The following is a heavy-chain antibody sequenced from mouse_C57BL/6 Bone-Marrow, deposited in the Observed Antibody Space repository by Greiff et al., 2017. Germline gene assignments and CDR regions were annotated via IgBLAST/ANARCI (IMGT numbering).Heavy chain of an antibody. V-gene: IGHV1-76*01. CDR3: ARPGDYYGTPY. J-gene: IGHJ3*01. Sequence: QVQLQQSGAELVRPGASVKLSCKASGYTFTDYYINWVKQRPGQGLEWIARIYPGSGNTYYNEKFKGKATLTAEKSSSTAYMQLSSLTSEDSAVYFCARPGDYYGTPYWGQGTLVTVSA. CDR2: IYPGSGNT. D-gene: IGHD1-1*01. CDR1: GYTFTDYY.